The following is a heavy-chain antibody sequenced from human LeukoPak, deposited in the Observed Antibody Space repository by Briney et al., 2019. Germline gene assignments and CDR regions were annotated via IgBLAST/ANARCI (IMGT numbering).Heavy chain of an antibody. J-gene: IGHJ4*02. V-gene: IGHV4-59*08. Sequence: PSETLSLTCTVSGGSISSYYWSWIRQSPGKGLEWIGYIYYGGDTNYNPSLKSRVTISVDTSQNQFSLKLSSVTATDTAVYYCANSAYTGGWYGVWGQGTLVTVSS. CDR2: IYYGGDT. CDR1: GGSISSYY. CDR3: ANSAYTGGWYGV. D-gene: IGHD6-19*01.